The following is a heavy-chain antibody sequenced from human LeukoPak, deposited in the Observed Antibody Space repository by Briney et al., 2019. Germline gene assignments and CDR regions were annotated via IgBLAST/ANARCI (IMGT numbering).Heavy chain of an antibody. CDR1: GFTFSSYA. CDR2: LSASGGLT. CDR3: ANVYRWLVSDY. J-gene: IGHJ4*02. Sequence: GSLRLSCAASGFTFSSYAMSWVRQAPGKGLEWVSGLSASGGLTYYADSVKGRFTISRDNSKNTLYLQMNSLRAEDTAVYYCANVYRWLVSDYWGQGTLVTVSS. D-gene: IGHD6-19*01. V-gene: IGHV3-23*01.